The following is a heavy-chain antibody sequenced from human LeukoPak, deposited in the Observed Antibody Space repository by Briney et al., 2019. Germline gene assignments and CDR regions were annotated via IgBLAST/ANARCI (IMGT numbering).Heavy chain of an antibody. CDR2: IRYDGSNK. J-gene: IGHJ4*02. V-gene: IGHV3-30*02. CDR3: ARDLQYYYDSSAYGVPGY. CDR1: GFTFSSYG. Sequence: PGGSLRLSCAASGFTFSSYGMHWVRQAPGKGLEWVAFIRYDGSNKYYADSVKGRFTISRDNSKNTLYLQMNSLRAEDTAVYYCARDLQYYYDSSAYGVPGYWGQGTLVTVSS. D-gene: IGHD3-22*01.